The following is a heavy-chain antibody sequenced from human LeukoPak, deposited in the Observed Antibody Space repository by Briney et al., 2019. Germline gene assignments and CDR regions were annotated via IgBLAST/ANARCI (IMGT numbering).Heavy chain of an antibody. CDR3: AKEHTRASFADY. Sequence: GGSLRLSCAASQFSFSKFAMSWVRQAPAKGLEWVSAIETDGSTYYADSVEGRFTISRDNSKSTLYLQMNNLRGEDTAIYYCAKEHTRASFADYWGQGSLVTVSS. D-gene: IGHD2-15*01. CDR1: QFSFSKFA. J-gene: IGHJ4*02. CDR2: IETDGST. V-gene: IGHV3-23*01.